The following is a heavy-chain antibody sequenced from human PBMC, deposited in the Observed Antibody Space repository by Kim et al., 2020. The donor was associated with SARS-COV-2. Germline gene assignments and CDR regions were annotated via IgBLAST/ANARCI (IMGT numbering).Heavy chain of an antibody. J-gene: IGHJ3*01. CDR3: ARDLYSSNTFDV. CDR1: GITVSSNH. CDR2: IYSGGST. D-gene: IGHD2-21*01. Sequence: GGSLRLSCAASGITVSSNHMTWVRQAPGKGLEWVSVIYSGGSTNYADSMKGRFTISRDNSKNTLYLQMNSLRAEDTAVYHCARDLYSSNTFDVWGQGTMVTVSS. V-gene: IGHV3-53*01.